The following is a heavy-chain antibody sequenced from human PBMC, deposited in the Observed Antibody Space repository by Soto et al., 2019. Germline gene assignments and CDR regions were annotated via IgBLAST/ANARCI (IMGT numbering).Heavy chain of an antibody. CDR3: ARDGDYVWGSYRWSDAFDI. D-gene: IGHD3-16*02. CDR1: GFTFSSYS. V-gene: IGHV3-21*01. J-gene: IGHJ3*02. Sequence: EVQLVESGGGLVKPGGSLRLSCAASGFTFSSYSMNWVRQAPGKGLEWVSSISSSSSYIYYADSVKGRFTISRDNATSSLYLQMNSLRAEDTAVYYCARDGDYVWGSYRWSDAFDIWGQGTMVTVSS. CDR2: ISSSSSYI.